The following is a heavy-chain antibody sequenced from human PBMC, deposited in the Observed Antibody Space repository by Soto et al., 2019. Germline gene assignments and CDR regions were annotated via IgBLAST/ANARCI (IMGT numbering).Heavy chain of an antibody. CDR2: SANKGNTYTT. D-gene: IGHD3-16*01. CDR1: GFTSSDHY. V-gene: IGHV3-72*01. Sequence: EVQLVESGGGLVQPGGSLRLSCVASGFTSSDHYMDWVRQAPGKGLEWVGRSANKGNTYTTEYAASVKGRFTISRDDSKNSLYLQMNSLKTEDTAVYYCARGWGFDAFDIWGQGTMVTVSS. J-gene: IGHJ3*02. CDR3: ARGWGFDAFDI.